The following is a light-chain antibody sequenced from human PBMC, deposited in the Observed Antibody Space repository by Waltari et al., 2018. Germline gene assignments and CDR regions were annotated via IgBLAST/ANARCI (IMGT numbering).Light chain of an antibody. V-gene: IGLV8-61*01. CDR1: SGPVSTNYY. J-gene: IGLJ2*01. CDR3: VLYMGSGISQ. CDR2: STN. Sequence: QTVVTQEPSFSVSPGGTVPLTCGLSSGPVSTNYYPSWYQQTPGQAPRTLIYSTNTRSSGVPDRFSGSILGNKAALTITGAQADDESDYYCVLYMGSGISQFGGGTKLTVL.